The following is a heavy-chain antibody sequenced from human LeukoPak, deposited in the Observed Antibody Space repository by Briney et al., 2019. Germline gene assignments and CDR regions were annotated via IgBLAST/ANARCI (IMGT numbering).Heavy chain of an antibody. Sequence: SQTLSLTCTVSGGSISSGGYYWSWIRQPPGKGLEWIGYIYHSGNTYYNPSLKSRVTISVDTSKNQFSLKLSSVTAADTAVYYCARRRYPGDGLPRAFDIWGQGTMVTVSS. CDR3: ARRRYPGDGLPRAFDI. V-gene: IGHV4-30-2*02. CDR2: IYHSGNT. CDR1: GGSISSGGYY. D-gene: IGHD3-10*01. J-gene: IGHJ3*02.